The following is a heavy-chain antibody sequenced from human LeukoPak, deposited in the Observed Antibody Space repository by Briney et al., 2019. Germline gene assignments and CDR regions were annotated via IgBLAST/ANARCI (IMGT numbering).Heavy chain of an antibody. CDR2: IYTSGST. J-gene: IGHJ4*02. D-gene: IGHD2-15*01. CDR1: GGSISSYY. Sequence: SETLSLTCTVSGGSISSYYWSWIRQPAGKGLEWIGRIYTSGSTNYNPSLKSRVTMSVDTSKNQFSLKLSSVTAADTAVYYCARVTMCSGGSCHFTFDYWGQGTLVTVSS. CDR3: ARVTMCSGGSCHFTFDY. V-gene: IGHV4-4*07.